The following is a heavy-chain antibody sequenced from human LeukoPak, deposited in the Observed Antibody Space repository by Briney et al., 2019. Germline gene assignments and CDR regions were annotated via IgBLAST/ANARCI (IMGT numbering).Heavy chain of an antibody. CDR2: VYYTGST. D-gene: IGHD5-24*01. CDR3: ARAVGTDGYNLWVY. V-gene: IGHV4-39*07. J-gene: IGHJ4*02. CDR1: SGSISSSTYY. Sequence: SETLSLTCTVSSGSISSSTYYWGWIRQPPGKGLEWIGTVYYTGSTYYNPSLKSRVTISVDTSKNQFSLKLTSVTAADTAVYYCARAVGTDGYNLWVYWGQGTLVTVSS.